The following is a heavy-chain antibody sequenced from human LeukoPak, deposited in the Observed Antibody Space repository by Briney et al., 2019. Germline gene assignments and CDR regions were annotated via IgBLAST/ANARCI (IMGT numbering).Heavy chain of an antibody. CDR2: IYGGGNR. CDR3: ARDLGATGTTY. V-gene: IGHV3-53*01. J-gene: IGHJ4*02. CDR1: GFTVSSNY. D-gene: IGHD6-13*01. Sequence: GGSLRLSCAASGFTVSSNYMSWVRQAPGKGLEWVSVIYGGGNRHYADSVKGRFTISRDNSKNTVYLQMNSLRAEDTALYYCARDLGATGTTYWGQGTLVTVSS.